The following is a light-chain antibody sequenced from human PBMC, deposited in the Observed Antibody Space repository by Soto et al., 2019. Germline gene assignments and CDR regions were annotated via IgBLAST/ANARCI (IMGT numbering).Light chain of an antibody. CDR2: GAL. CDR3: QQYGSSPLT. Sequence: PGERATLSCRASQNINSNLAWYQQKPGQAPTLLIYGALTRVMGIPVRFSGSESGTEFTLTISSLKSEDFAVYYCQQYGSSPLTFGGGTKVDIK. V-gene: IGKV3D-15*02. CDR1: QNINSN. J-gene: IGKJ4*01.